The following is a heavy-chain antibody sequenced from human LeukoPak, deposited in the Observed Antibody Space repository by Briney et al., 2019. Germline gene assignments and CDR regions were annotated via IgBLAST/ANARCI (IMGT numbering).Heavy chain of an antibody. CDR2: IYHSGST. D-gene: IGHD3-9*01. CDR3: ARDLSGWFDP. CDR1: GGSISSGGYY. V-gene: IGHV4-30-2*01. Sequence: SETLSLTCTVSGGSISSGGYYWSWIRQHPGKGLEWIGYIYHSGSTYYNPSLKSRVTISVDRSKNQFSLKLSSVTAADTAVYYCARDLSGWFDPWGQGTLVTVSS. J-gene: IGHJ5*02.